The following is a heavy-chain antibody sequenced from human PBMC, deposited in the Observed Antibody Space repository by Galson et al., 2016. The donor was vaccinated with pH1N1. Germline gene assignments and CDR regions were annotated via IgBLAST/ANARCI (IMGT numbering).Heavy chain of an antibody. Sequence: WIRQPAGKGLEWIGRIYTSGGTNYNPSLKSRVTISVDTSKNHFSLKLSSVTAADTAVYYCARDAAHTGTYYVAFDTCGQGTIVTVSS. CDR2: IYTSGGT. CDR3: ARDAAHTGTYYVAFDT. D-gene: IGHD1-26*01. V-gene: IGHV4-61*02. J-gene: IGHJ3*02.